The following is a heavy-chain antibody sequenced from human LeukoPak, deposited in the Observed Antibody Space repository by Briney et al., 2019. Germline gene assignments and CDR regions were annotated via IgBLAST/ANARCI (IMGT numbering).Heavy chain of an antibody. CDR3: ATTGSWYYYYMDV. Sequence: ASVKVSCKASGYTFTSYAMNWVRQAPGQGLEWMGWINTNTGNPTYAQGFTGRFVFSLDTPVSTAYLQISSLKAEDTAVYYCATTGSWYYYYMDVWGKGTTVTVSS. CDR1: GYTFTSYA. V-gene: IGHV7-4-1*02. D-gene: IGHD6-13*01. CDR2: INTNTGNP. J-gene: IGHJ6*03.